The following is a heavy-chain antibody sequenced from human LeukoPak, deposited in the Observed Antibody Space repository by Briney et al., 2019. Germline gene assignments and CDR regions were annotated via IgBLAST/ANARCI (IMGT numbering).Heavy chain of an antibody. V-gene: IGHV3-15*01. CDR1: GFTFSNAW. CDR2: IKSKTDGGTT. D-gene: IGHD3-10*01. J-gene: IGHJ3*02. Sequence: GGSLRLSCAASGFTFSNAWMSWVRQAPGKGLKWVGRIKSKTDGGTTDYAAPVKGRFTISRDDSKNTLYLQMNSLRAEDTAVYYCARVELMVRGANDAFDIWGQGTMVTVSS. CDR3: ARVELMVRGANDAFDI.